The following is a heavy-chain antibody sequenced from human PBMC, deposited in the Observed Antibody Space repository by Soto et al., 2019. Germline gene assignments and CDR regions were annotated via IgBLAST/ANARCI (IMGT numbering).Heavy chain of an antibody. V-gene: IGHV5-51*01. J-gene: IGHJ3*02. CDR3: ARSYDSSGYSQALDAFDI. CDR2: IYPGDSDT. Sequence: GESLKISCKGSGYSFTSYWIGWVRQMPGKGLEWMGIIYPGDSDTRYSPSFQGQVTISADKSISTAYLQWSSLKASDTAMYYCARSYDSSGYSQALDAFDIWGQGTMVTDSS. CDR1: GYSFTSYW. D-gene: IGHD3-22*01.